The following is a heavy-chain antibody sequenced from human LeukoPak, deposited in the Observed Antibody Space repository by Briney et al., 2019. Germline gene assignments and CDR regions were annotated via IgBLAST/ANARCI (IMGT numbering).Heavy chain of an antibody. V-gene: IGHV4-59*08. CDR2: IYYSGST. Sequence: SETLSLTCTVSGDSISSYYWSWIRQPPGKGLEWIGYIYYSGSTNYNPSLKSRVTISVDTSKNQFSLKLSSVTAADTAVYYCARQIGYYYDSSGYYVDYWGQGTLVTVSS. CDR1: GDSISSYY. J-gene: IGHJ4*02. D-gene: IGHD3-22*01. CDR3: ARQIGYYYDSSGYYVDY.